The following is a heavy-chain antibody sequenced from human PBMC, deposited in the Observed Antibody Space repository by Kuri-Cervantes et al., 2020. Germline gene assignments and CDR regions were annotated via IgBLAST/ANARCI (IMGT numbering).Heavy chain of an antibody. CDR2: IGSAGDT. V-gene: IGHV3-13*01. CDR3: TGGHYSL. Sequence: GESLKISCAASGFAFSTYDMHWVRQVTGKGPKWVSGIGSAGDTYSPGSVKGRFTISRDNAKNSAYLQMNSLRVEDTAMYYCTGGHYSLWGQGTLVTVSS. D-gene: IGHD3-10*01. CDR1: GFAFSTYD. J-gene: IGHJ4*02.